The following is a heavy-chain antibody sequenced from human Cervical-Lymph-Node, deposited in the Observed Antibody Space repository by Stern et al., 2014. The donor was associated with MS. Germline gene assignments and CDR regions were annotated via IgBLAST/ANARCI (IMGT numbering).Heavy chain of an antibody. CDR1: GFTFRSFV. D-gene: IGHD5-18*01. J-gene: IGHJ4*02. Sequence: VQLVESGGGVVQPGRSLRLSCAASGFTFRSFVMYWVRQAPGKGMEWVAVISYDGTNKYDADSVKGRFTISRDNSKNMLFLHMNSLSAEDTAVYYCVTGRGYMSGQPDFDYWGQGALVTVTS. CDR3: VTGRGYMSGQPDFDY. CDR2: ISYDGTNK. V-gene: IGHV3-30*03.